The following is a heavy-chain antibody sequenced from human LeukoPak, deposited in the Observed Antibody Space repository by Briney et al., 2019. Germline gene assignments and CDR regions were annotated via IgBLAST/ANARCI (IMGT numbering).Heavy chain of an antibody. CDR1: GGSFSDYY. D-gene: IGHD1-26*01. V-gene: IGHV4-34*01. Sequence: SETLSLTCAVYGGSFSDYYWTWIRQPPGKGLEWIGEISHSGSINYNPSLKSRVTISVDTSKNQFSLNLSSVTAADTAVYYCARRAVGPTFYYYYYMDVWGKGTTVTVSS. J-gene: IGHJ6*03. CDR2: ISHSGSI. CDR3: ARRAVGPTFYYYYYMDV.